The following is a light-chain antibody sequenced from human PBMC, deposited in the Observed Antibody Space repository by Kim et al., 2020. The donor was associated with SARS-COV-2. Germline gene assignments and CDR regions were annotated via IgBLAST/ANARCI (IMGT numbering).Light chain of an antibody. Sequence: SSELTQDPAVSVALGQTVRITCQGDSLRSYYATWYQQKPGQAPILVIYGKNNRPSGIPDRFSGSSSGNTASLTITGTQAGEEADYYCNSRDSNDNVVFGG. J-gene: IGLJ2*01. CDR3: NSRDSNDNVV. CDR2: GKN. CDR1: SLRSYY. V-gene: IGLV3-19*01.